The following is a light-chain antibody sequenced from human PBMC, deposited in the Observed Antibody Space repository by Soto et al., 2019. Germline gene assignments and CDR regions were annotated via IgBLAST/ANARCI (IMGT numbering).Light chain of an antibody. V-gene: IGKV3-20*01. CDR2: GAS. CDR3: QQYETYLKT. CDR1: QSFSSSY. J-gene: IGKJ1*01. Sequence: EVVCTQSPGTLSLSPGERATLSCRASQSFSSSYLAWYQQKPGQAPRLLIYGASSRATGIPDRFSGSGSGTEFTLTISRVQPEDFATYYCQQYETYLKTFGQGTKVHI.